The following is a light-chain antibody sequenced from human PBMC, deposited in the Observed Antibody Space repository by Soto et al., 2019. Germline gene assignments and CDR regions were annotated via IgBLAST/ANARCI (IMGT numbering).Light chain of an antibody. CDR1: QSVTSTY. V-gene: IGKV3-20*01. CDR2: GAS. J-gene: IGKJ4*01. Sequence: VLTQSPGTLSLSPGERATLSCRASQSVTSTYLAWYQQKPGQAPRLLIYGASSRATGIPDRFSGSGSGTDFTLTISRLEPEDFAVYYCQQFGTSPLTFGGGTKVEIK. CDR3: QQFGTSPLT.